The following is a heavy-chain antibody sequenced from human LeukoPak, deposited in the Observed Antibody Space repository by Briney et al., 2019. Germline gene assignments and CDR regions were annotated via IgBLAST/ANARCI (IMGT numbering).Heavy chain of an antibody. Sequence: GGSLRLSCAASGFTFSNAWMTWVRQAPAQGLEWVGRIKSKTDGGTTDYAAPVKDRFTISRDDSKNTMYVQMNSLKTEDTAVYYCTTAVYLTGYEYWGQGTLVTASS. V-gene: IGHV3-15*01. J-gene: IGHJ4*02. CDR2: IKSKTDGGTT. CDR3: TTAVYLTGYEY. CDR1: GFTFSNAW. D-gene: IGHD3-9*01.